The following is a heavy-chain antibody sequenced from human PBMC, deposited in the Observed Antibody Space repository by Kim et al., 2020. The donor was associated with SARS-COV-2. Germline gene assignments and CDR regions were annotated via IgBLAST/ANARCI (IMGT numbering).Heavy chain of an antibody. D-gene: IGHD2-15*01. J-gene: IGHJ3*02. CDR3: AKPMDIVVSDAFDI. Sequence: ADSVKGRFTIYRDNSKSTLYLQMNSLRAEDTAVYYCAKPMDIVVSDAFDIWGQGTMVTVSS. V-gene: IGHV3-23*01.